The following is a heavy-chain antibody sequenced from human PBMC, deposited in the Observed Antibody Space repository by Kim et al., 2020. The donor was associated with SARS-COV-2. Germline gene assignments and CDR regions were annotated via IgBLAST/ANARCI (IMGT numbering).Heavy chain of an antibody. CDR1: GFTLGYYG. Sequence: GGSLRLSCAASGFTLGYYGMTWVRQAPGKGLEWVSTFTHDGLVYYADSVMGRFTISRDNSKTMLYLQMSSLRTEDTTVYYYCDYPGSGTHYTYWGPGAMV. CDR2: FTHDGLV. V-gene: IGHV3-23*03. CDR3: CDYPGSGTHYTY. J-gene: IGHJ4*03. D-gene: IGHD3-10*01.